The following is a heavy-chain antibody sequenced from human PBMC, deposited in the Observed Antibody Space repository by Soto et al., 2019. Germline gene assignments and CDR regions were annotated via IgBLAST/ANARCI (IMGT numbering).Heavy chain of an antibody. Sequence: GGSQRLSCAASGFTFSSYAMSWVRQAPGKGLEWVSGISDGGGRTYYADSVKGRFPISRDNSKNTLYLQMNSLRAEDTAVYYCAKGLTGTTSGNYWGQGTLVTVSS. CDR3: AKGLTGTTSGNY. CDR1: GFTFSSYA. CDR2: ISDGGGRT. J-gene: IGHJ4*02. D-gene: IGHD1-20*01. V-gene: IGHV3-23*01.